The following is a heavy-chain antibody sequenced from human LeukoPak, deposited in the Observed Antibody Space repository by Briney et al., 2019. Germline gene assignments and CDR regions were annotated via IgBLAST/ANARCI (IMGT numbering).Heavy chain of an antibody. V-gene: IGHV3-48*03. CDR2: ISSRGRII. Sequence: GGSLRLSCAASGFTFSSYEMNWVRQAPGKGLEWVSYISSRGRIIYYADSVRGRFTISRDNAKNSLYLQMNSLRAEDAAVYYCARDPAGYSGYDYFDYWGQGTLVTVSP. CDR3: ARDPAGYSGYDYFDY. J-gene: IGHJ4*02. D-gene: IGHD5-12*01. CDR1: GFTFSSYE.